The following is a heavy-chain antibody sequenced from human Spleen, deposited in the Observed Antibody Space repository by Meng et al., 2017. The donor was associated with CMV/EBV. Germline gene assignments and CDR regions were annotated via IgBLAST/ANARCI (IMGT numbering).Heavy chain of an antibody. D-gene: IGHD3-3*01. J-gene: IGHJ4*02. CDR1: GFTFSSYA. CDR3: AKVPPVFGVVTAIDY. V-gene: IGHV3-23*01. CDR2: LRSSGDTT. Sequence: GFTFSSYAMSWVRQAPGKGLEWVSSLRSSGDTTYYADSVKGRFTISRDNSKNTLFLQMNSLRAEDTALYYCAKVPPVFGVVTAIDYWGQGTLVTVSS.